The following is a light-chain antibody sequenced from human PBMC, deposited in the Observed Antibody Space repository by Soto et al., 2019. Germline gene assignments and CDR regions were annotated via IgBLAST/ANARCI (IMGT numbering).Light chain of an antibody. CDR2: GAS. CDR3: QQYNYWPPVT. CDR1: QTISYN. Sequence: EIVMTQSPVTLSLSPGERATLSCRASQTISYNLAWYQQKPGQAPRLLIYGASTRATGIPARFSGTGSGTEYTLTISSLQSEDFGVYLCQQYNYWPPVTFGGGTRVDIK. V-gene: IGKV3-15*01. J-gene: IGKJ4*01.